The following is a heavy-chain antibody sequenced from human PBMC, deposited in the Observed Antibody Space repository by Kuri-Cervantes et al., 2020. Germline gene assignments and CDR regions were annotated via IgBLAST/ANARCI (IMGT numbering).Heavy chain of an antibody. J-gene: IGHJ5*02. Sequence: GESLKISCAASGFTFSDHYMDWVRQAPGKGLEWVGRTRNKANSYTTEYAASVKGRFTTSRDDSKNSLYLQMNSLKTEDTAVYYCARDLSSSTNLWGQGTMVTVSS. D-gene: IGHD6-6*01. CDR2: TRNKANSYTT. V-gene: IGHV3-72*01. CDR1: GFTFSDHY. CDR3: ARDLSSSTNL.